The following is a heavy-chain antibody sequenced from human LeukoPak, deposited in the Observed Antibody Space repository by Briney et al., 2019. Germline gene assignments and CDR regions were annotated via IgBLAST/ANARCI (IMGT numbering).Heavy chain of an antibody. J-gene: IGHJ4*02. Sequence: SETLSLTCTVSGGSISSGGYYWSWIRQHPGKGLEWIGYIYYSGTTYYNPSLKSRLTISVDTSKNQFSLKLSSVTAADTAVYYCARDSGDLFDYWGQGTLVTVSS. CDR3: ARDSGDLFDY. V-gene: IGHV4-31*03. CDR1: GGSISSGGYY. D-gene: IGHD2-21*02. CDR2: IYYSGTT.